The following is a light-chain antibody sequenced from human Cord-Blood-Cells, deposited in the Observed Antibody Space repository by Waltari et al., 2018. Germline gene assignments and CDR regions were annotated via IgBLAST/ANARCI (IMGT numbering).Light chain of an antibody. CDR3: LQHNSYPYS. CDR2: AAS. J-gene: IGKJ2*03. Sequence: DIQMTQSPSSLSASVGDRVTITCRASQGITNDLGWYQQKPGKAPKRRIYAASSVQSGVPSRFRGSGSGTEFTLTISSLQPEDFATYYCLQHNSYPYSFGQVTELEIK. CDR1: QGITND. V-gene: IGKV1-17*01.